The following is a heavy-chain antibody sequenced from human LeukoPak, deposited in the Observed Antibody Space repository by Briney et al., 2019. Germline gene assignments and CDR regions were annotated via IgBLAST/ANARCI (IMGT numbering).Heavy chain of an antibody. J-gene: IGHJ3*02. Sequence: ASVKVSCKASGYTFTSYYMHWVRQAPGQGLEWMGIINPSGGSTSYAQKFQGRVTMTRDTSTSTVYMELSSLRSEDTAVYYCARDLPTPPIVVAAYDAFDIWGHGTMVTVSS. CDR3: ARDLPTPPIVVAAYDAFDI. CDR2: INPSGGST. D-gene: IGHD3-22*01. V-gene: IGHV1-46*01. CDR1: GYTFTSYY.